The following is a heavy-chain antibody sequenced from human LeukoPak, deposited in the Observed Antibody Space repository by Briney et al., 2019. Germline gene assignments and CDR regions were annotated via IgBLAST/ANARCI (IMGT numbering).Heavy chain of an antibody. V-gene: IGHV3-74*01. CDR1: GFTFSTYW. D-gene: IGHD2-15*01. CDR2: INSDGSTT. Sequence: GGSLRLSCAASGFTFSTYWMHWVRQAPGKGLVWVSRINSDGSTTSYADSVKGRFTISRDNAKNTLYLQMNSLRDEDTVVYYWARVGGGWAFDIWGQGTMVTVSS. CDR3: ARVGGGWAFDI. J-gene: IGHJ3*02.